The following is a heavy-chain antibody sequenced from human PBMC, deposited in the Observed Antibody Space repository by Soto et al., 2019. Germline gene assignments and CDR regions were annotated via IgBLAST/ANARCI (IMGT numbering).Heavy chain of an antibody. CDR1: GFTFSSYS. Sequence: GGSLRLSCAASGFTFSSYSMNWVRQAPGKGLEWVSSISSSSSYIYYADSVKGRFTISRDNAKNSLYLQMNSLRAEDTAVYYCARDGYGSGSYYKYFQHWGQGTLVTVSS. J-gene: IGHJ1*01. D-gene: IGHD3-10*01. V-gene: IGHV3-21*01. CDR3: ARDGYGSGSYYKYFQH. CDR2: ISSSSSYI.